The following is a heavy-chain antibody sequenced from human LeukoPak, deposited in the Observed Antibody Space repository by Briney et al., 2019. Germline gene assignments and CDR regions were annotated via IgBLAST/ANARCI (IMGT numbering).Heavy chain of an antibody. CDR2: ISSSGSTI. CDR3: ARYSEGSGSYYNVHFDY. V-gene: IGHV3-11*01. CDR1: EFTFSDYY. J-gene: IGHJ4*02. D-gene: IGHD3-10*01. Sequence: PGGSLRLSCAASEFTFSDYYMSWIRQAPGKGLEWVSYISSSGSTIYYADSVKGRFTISRDNAKNSLYLQMNSLRAEDTAVYYCARYSEGSGSYYNVHFDYWGQGTLVTVSS.